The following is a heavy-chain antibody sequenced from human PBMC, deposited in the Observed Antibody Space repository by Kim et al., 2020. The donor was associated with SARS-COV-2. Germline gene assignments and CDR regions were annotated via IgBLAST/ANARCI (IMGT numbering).Heavy chain of an antibody. CDR2: T. CDR3: ARGGAVAGIGY. J-gene: IGHJ4*02. V-gene: IGHV4-4*02. Sequence: TNYNPCLRSRVTISVDKYKSQFSLKLSSVTAADTAVYYCARGGAVAGIGYCGQGTLVTVSS. D-gene: IGHD6-19*01.